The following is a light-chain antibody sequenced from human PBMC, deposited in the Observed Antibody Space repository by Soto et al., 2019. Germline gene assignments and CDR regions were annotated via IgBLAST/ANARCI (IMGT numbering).Light chain of an antibody. Sequence: QLVLTQSSSASASRGSSVKLTCTLSSGHSSYIIAWHQQQPGKAPRYLMKLEGSGSYNKGSGVPDRFSGSGSGADRYLTISNLQFEDEADYYCETWDSDTRVFGGGTKLTVL. V-gene: IGLV4-60*02. J-gene: IGLJ3*02. CDR1: SGHSSYI. CDR2: LEGSGSY. CDR3: ETWDSDTRV.